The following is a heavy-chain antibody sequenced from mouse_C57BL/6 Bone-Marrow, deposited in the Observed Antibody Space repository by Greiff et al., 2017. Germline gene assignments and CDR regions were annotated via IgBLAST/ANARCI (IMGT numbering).Heavy chain of an antibody. D-gene: IGHD1-1*01. CDR2: IDPSDSET. CDR1: GYTFTSSW. J-gene: IGHJ2*01. CDR3: AREGTVVAPFDY. Sequence: QVQLQQPGAELVRPGSSVKLSCKASGYTFTSSWMHWVKQRPIQGLEWIGNIDPSDSETHYNQKFKDKATLTVDKSSSTAYMQLSSLTSEDSAVYYCAREGTVVAPFDYWGQGTTLTVSS. V-gene: IGHV1-52*01.